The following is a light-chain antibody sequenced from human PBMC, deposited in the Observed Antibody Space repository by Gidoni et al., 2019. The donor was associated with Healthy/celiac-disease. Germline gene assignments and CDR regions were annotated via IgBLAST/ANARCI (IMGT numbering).Light chain of an antibody. CDR3: QQYYSTPWT. J-gene: IGKJ1*01. CDR2: WAT. Sequence: DIVMTQSPDSLAVSLGERATIHCKSSQSVLYSSNNKNYLAWYQHKPGQPPKLLIYWATTRESGVPDRFSGSGSGTDFTLTISSLQAEDVAVYYCQQYYSTPWTFGQGTKVEIK. CDR1: QSVLYSSNNKNY. V-gene: IGKV4-1*01.